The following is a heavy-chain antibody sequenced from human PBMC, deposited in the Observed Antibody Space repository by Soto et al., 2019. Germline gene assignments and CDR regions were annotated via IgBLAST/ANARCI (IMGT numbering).Heavy chain of an antibody. D-gene: IGHD6-13*01. Sequence: ESGGGLVKPGGSLRLSCAASGFSFNSYYMNWVRLAPGKGLEWVSSITGSSNSIYYADSVKGRFTISRDNAANSVYLQMDSLRAEDTAVYYCARAYSRRNEYFFDFWGQGTLVTVSS. J-gene: IGHJ4*02. CDR1: GFSFNSYY. V-gene: IGHV3-21*01. CDR3: ARAYSRRNEYFFDF. CDR2: ITGSSNSI.